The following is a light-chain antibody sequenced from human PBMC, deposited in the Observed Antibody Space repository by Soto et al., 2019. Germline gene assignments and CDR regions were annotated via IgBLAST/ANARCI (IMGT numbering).Light chain of an antibody. J-gene: IGKJ1*01. CDR2: GAS. CDR1: QGVNTN. V-gene: IGKV3-15*01. CDR3: QQYNSWPRT. Sequence: IVMTPSPATLSVSPGERATLSCSASQGVNTNLAWYQQKPGQAPQLLIYGASTRAAGAPARFNGSGSGTEFTLTITSLQSEDFATYSCQQYNSWPRTFGHGTKV.